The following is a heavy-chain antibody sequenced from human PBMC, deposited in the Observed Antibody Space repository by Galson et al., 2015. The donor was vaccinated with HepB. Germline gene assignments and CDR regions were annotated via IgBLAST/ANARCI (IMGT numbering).Heavy chain of an antibody. J-gene: IGHJ4*02. Sequence: SLRLSCAASGFTFSSYSMNWVRQAPGKGLEWVSSISSSSSYIYYADSVKGRFTISRDNAKNSLYLQMNSLRAEDTAVYYCAREVEGTAMGDWGQGTLVTVSS. CDR2: ISSSSSYI. V-gene: IGHV3-21*01. D-gene: IGHD5-18*01. CDR1: GFTFSSYS. CDR3: AREVEGTAMGD.